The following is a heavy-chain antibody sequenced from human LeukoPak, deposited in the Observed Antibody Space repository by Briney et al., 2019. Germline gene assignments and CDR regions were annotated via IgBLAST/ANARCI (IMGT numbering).Heavy chain of an antibody. Sequence: GGSLRLSCAASGFTFSSYWMHWVRQAPGKGLVWVSRINSDGSSTSYADSVKGRFTISRDNAKNTLYLQMNSLRAEDTAVYYCARGPRIAVAGTRYYFDYWGQGTLVTVSS. CDR2: INSDGSST. V-gene: IGHV3-74*01. CDR1: GFTFSSYW. CDR3: ARGPRIAVAGTRYYFDY. D-gene: IGHD6-19*01. J-gene: IGHJ4*02.